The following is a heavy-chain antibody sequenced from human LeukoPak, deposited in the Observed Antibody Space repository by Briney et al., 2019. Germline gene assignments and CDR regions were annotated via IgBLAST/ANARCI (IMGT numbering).Heavy chain of an antibody. CDR1: GVSISTFY. V-gene: IGHV4-59*01. D-gene: IGHD4-17*01. CDR2: IYYSGST. CDR3: ARVYGDYSREQFWLDP. J-gene: IGHJ5*02. Sequence: SETLSLTCNVSGVSISTFYWTWIRQPPGRELEWIGYIYYSGSTNYNPSLKSRVTISVDTSKNQFSLNLGSVTAADTAVYYCARVYGDYSREQFWLDPWGQGTLVTVSS.